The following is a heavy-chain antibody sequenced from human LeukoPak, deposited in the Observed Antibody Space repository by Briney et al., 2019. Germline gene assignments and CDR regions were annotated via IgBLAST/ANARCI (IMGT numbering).Heavy chain of an antibody. D-gene: IGHD6-19*01. CDR2: IYYSGST. Sequence: SETLSLTCTVSGGSISSSGYYWGWLRQPPGKGLEWIGSIYYSGSTYYNPSLKSRVTISVDTSKNQFSLKLSSVTAADTAVYYRASLVYSSGWYVVYWGQGTLVTVSS. CDR1: GGSISSSGYY. CDR3: ASLVYSSGWYVVY. V-gene: IGHV4-39*01. J-gene: IGHJ4*02.